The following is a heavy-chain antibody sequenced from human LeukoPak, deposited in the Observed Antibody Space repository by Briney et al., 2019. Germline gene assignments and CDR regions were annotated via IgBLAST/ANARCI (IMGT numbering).Heavy chain of an antibody. D-gene: IGHD6-19*01. CDR2: IYSSGSN. J-gene: IGHJ4*02. CDR3: ARLYYSSGWYRYFDY. CDR1: GGSISSYY. Sequence: SETLSLTCTVSGGSISSYYWSWIRQPPGKGLEWIGYIYSSGSNNYYPSLRSRVTISVDTSRNQFSLRLSSVTAADTAVYYCARLYYSSGWYRYFDYWGQGTLVTVSS. V-gene: IGHV4-59*01.